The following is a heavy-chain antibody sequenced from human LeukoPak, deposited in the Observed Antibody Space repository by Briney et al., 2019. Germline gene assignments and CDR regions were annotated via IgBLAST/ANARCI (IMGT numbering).Heavy chain of an antibody. J-gene: IGHJ4*02. Sequence: GESLKISCQGSGYSFTSYWLGWVRQLPGKGLEWKGIIYPGDSDTRYSPSFQGQVTISADKSISTAYLQRSSLKASDTAMYYCARQETTYYYDSSGYSNFDYWGQGTLVTVSS. CDR1: GYSFTSYW. CDR2: IYPGDSDT. CDR3: ARQETTYYYDSSGYSNFDY. V-gene: IGHV5-51*01. D-gene: IGHD3-22*01.